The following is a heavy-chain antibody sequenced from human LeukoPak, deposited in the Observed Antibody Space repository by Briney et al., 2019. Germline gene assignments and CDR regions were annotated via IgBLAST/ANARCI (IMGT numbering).Heavy chain of an antibody. V-gene: IGHV3-23*01. CDR2: LRGDGDT. D-gene: IGHD3-3*02. Sequence: GGSLRLSCAASGFTFSSYAMSWIRQAPARGLEWVSSLRGDGDTFYADSVKGRFTLSRDESRNTVYLQMNNLRVEDTAVYFCAKASWVSSADAVLWGQGTLVTVSS. J-gene: IGHJ4*02. CDR1: GFTFSSYA. CDR3: AKASWVSSADAVL.